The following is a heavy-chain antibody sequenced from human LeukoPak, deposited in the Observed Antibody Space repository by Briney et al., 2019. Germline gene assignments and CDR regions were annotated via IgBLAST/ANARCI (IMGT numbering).Heavy chain of an antibody. J-gene: IGHJ4*02. Sequence: QSGGSLRLSCAASGFTFSRNAMSWVRQAPGKGLEWVSSISGSGGSTYYADSVKGRFTISRDNSKNTLYLQMNSLRAEDTALYYCAKDPRPYSGSYHFGYWGQGTLVTVSS. CDR2: ISGSGGST. D-gene: IGHD1-26*01. CDR1: GFTFSRNA. CDR3: AKDPRPYSGSYHFGY. V-gene: IGHV3-23*01.